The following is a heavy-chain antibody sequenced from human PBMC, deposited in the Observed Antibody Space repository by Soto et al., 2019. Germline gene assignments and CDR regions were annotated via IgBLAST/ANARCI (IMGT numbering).Heavy chain of an antibody. CDR3: ARAGGQLVIGQGWFDP. CDR2: ISSNGGST. D-gene: IGHD6-6*01. Sequence: GGSLRLSCAASGFTFSSYAMHWVRQAPGKGLEYVSAISSNGGSTYYANSVKGRFTISRDNSKNTLYLQMGSLRAEDMAVYYCARAGGQLVIGQGWFDPWGQGTLVTVSS. CDR1: GFTFSSYA. V-gene: IGHV3-64*01. J-gene: IGHJ5*02.